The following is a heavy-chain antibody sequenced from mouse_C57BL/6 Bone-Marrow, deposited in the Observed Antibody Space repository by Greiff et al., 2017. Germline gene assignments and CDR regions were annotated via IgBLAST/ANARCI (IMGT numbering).Heavy chain of an antibody. V-gene: IGHV1-69*01. CDR3: ARSNWFYAMDF. J-gene: IGHJ4*01. Sequence: QVQLQQPGAELVMPGASVKLSCKASGYTFTSYWMHWVKQRPGQGLEWIGEIDPSDSYTNYNQKFKGKATLTVDKSSSTAYMQLSSLTSEDSAVYSCARSNWFYAMDFWGQGTSVTVSS. CDR1: GYTFTSYW. CDR2: IDPSDSYT. D-gene: IGHD4-1*02.